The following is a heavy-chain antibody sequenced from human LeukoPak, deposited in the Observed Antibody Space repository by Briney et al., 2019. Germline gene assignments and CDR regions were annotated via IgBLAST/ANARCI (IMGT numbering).Heavy chain of an antibody. D-gene: IGHD1-14*01. CDR1: GFTFSSYA. CDR3: ARAGDYYYYYMDV. V-gene: IGHV3-23*01. J-gene: IGHJ6*03. Sequence: GGSLRLSCAASGFTFSSYAMSWVRQAPGKGLEWVSAISGSGGSTYYADSVKGRFTISRDNSKNTLYLQMNSLRAEDTAVYYCARAGDYYYYYMDVWGKGTTVTVSS. CDR2: ISGSGGST.